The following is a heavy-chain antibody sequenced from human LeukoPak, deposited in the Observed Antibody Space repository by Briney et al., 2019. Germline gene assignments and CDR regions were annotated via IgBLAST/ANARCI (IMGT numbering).Heavy chain of an antibody. CDR1: GFTFSSYE. J-gene: IGHJ6*03. CDR3: ARGGANYNYYMDV. D-gene: IGHD3-16*01. V-gene: IGHV3-48*03. Sequence: GGSLRLSCAASGFTFSSYEMNWVRQAPGKGLEWVSYISSSGSTIYYADSVKGRFTISRDNAKNSLYLQMNSLRAEDTAVYYCARGGANYNYYMDVWGKGTTVTISS. CDR2: ISSSGSTI.